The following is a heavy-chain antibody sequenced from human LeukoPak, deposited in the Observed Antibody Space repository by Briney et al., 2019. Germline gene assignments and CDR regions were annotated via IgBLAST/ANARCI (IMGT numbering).Heavy chain of an antibody. J-gene: IGHJ4*02. CDR2: LSGGGGST. D-gene: IGHD1-26*01. Sequence: GGSLRLSCAASGFTFSSCAMSWVRQAPGKGLEWVSVLSGGGGSTYYADSVKGRFTISRDNSKNTLYLQMNSLRAEDSAVYYCAKMAGRSYYAVTPDYFDYWGQGTLVSVSS. V-gene: IGHV3-23*01. CDR1: GFTFSSCA. CDR3: AKMAGRSYYAVTPDYFDY.